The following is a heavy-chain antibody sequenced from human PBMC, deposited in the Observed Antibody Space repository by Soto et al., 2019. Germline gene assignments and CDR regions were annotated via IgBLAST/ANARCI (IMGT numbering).Heavy chain of an antibody. CDR2: ISYDGSNK. CDR1: GFTFSSYA. J-gene: IGHJ4*02. Sequence: QVQLVESGGGVVQPGRSLRLSCAASGFTFSSYAMHWVRQAPGKGLEWVAVISYDGSNKYYADSVKGRFTISRDNSKNTLYLQMNSLRAEDTAVYYCAREGEHVDTAMVTDWGQGTLVAVSS. D-gene: IGHD5-18*01. CDR3: AREGEHVDTAMVTD. V-gene: IGHV3-30-3*01.